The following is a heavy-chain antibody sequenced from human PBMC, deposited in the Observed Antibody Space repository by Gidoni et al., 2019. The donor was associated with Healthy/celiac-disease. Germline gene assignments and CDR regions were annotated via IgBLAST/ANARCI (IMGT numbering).Heavy chain of an antibody. D-gene: IGHD6-19*01. CDR3: ASWWTHLAVAGSLVY. CDR2: INAGNGNT. V-gene: IGHV1-3*01. Sequence: QVQLVESGAEVKKPGAAVKGSCKASEYTFTSYAMHWVRQAPGQRLEWMGWINAGNGNTKYSQKFQGRVTITRDTSASTAYMELSSLRSEDTAVYYCASWWTHLAVAGSLVYWGQGTLVTVSS. CDR1: EYTFTSYA. J-gene: IGHJ4*02.